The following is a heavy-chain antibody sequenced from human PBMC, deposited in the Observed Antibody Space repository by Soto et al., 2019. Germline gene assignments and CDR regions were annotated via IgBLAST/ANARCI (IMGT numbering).Heavy chain of an antibody. V-gene: IGHV3-23*01. CDR1: GFTFSSYA. J-gene: IGHJ5*02. CDR2: ISGSGGST. CDR3: AKALAADGTRFDP. Sequence: EVQLLESGGGLVQPGGSLRLSCAASGFTFSSYAMSWVRQAPGKVLEWVSTISGSGGSTYYADSVKGRFTISRDNSKNTLYLQMNSLRVEDTAVYYCAKALAADGTRFDPWGQGTLVTVSS. D-gene: IGHD6-13*01.